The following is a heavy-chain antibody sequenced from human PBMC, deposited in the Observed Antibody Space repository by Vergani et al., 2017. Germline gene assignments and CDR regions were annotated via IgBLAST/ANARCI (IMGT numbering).Heavy chain of an antibody. CDR1: GFTFDDYA. CDR2: ISVDGGST. CDR3: AKELYSSSWYEGYNWFDP. V-gene: IGHV3-43*02. D-gene: IGHD6-13*01. J-gene: IGHJ5*02. Sequence: EVQLVESGGGVVQPGGSLRLSCAASGFTFDDYAMHWVRQAPGKGLEWVSLISVDGGSTYYADSVKGRFTISRDNSKNSLYLQMNSLRTEDTALYYCAKELYSSSWYEGYNWFDPWGQGTLVTVSS.